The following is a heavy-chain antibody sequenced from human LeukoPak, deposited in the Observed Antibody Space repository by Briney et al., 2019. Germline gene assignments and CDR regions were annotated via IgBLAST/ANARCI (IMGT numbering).Heavy chain of an antibody. CDR1: GYTFTSYG. J-gene: IGHJ6*02. Sequence: ASVKVSCKASGYTFTSYGISWVRQAPGQGLEWMGWISAYNGNTNYAQKLQGRVTMTTDTSTSTAYMELRSLRSDDTAVYYCARPESQSVYYYNMDVWGQGTTVTVSS. D-gene: IGHD5/OR15-5a*01. CDR2: ISAYNGNT. CDR3: ARPESQSVYYYNMDV. V-gene: IGHV1-18*01.